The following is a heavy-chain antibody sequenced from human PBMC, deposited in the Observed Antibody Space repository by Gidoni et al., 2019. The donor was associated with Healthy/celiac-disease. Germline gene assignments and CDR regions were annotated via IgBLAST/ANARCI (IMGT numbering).Heavy chain of an antibody. J-gene: IGHJ6*02. CDR3: AKDQYYGSGSYDYYYYGMDV. CDR2: ISYDGSNK. Sequence: QVQLVESGGGVVQPGRSLRLSCAASGFTFSSYGMHWVRQAPGKGLEWVAVISYDGSNKYYADSVKGRFTISRDNSKNTLYLQMNSLRAEDTAVYYCAKDQYYGSGSYDYYYYGMDVWGQGTTVTVSS. D-gene: IGHD3-10*01. V-gene: IGHV3-30*18. CDR1: GFTFSSYG.